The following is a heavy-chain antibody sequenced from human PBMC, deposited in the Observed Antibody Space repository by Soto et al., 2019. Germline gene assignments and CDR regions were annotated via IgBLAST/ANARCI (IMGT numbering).Heavy chain of an antibody. Sequence: DASVNLSCPASGYTFTSYAMHWVRQAPGQRLEWMGWINAGNGNTKYSQKFQGRVTITRDTSASTAYMELSSLRSEDTAVYYCARDLGNCSGGSFYISGLDSYYGMYGCGQGTTVTVSS. CDR2: INAGNGNT. J-gene: IGHJ6*02. CDR1: GYTFTSYA. CDR3: ARDLGNCSGGSFYISGLDSYYGMYG. V-gene: IGHV1-3*01. D-gene: IGHD2-15*01.